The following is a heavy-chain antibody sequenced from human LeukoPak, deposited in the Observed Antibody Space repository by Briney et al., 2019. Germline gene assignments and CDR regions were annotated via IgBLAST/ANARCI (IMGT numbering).Heavy chain of an antibody. CDR3: AGGIAYSSGWYRWGYYGMDV. J-gene: IGHJ6*02. CDR2: IGTAGDT. Sequence: GGSLRLSCAASGFTFSSYDMHWVRQATGKGLEWVSAIGTAGDTYYPGSVKGRFTISRENAKNSLYLQMNSLRAGDTAVYYCAGGIAYSSGWYRWGYYGMDVWGQGTTVTVSS. CDR1: GFTFSSYD. D-gene: IGHD6-19*01. V-gene: IGHV3-13*01.